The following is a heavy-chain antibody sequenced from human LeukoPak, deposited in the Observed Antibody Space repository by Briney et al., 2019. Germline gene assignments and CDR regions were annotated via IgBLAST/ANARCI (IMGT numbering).Heavy chain of an antibody. CDR3: ARRYSSSWPWFDP. D-gene: IGHD6-13*01. V-gene: IGHV4-4*02. CDR1: GGSISSSKW. J-gene: IGHJ5*02. Sequence: SETLSLTCAVSGGSISSSKWWSWVRQPPGKGLEWIGEIYHSGSTTYNPSLGSRVNMSVDKSKNQFSLKLSSVTAADTAVYYCARRYSSSWPWFDPWGQGTLVTVSS. CDR2: IYHSGST.